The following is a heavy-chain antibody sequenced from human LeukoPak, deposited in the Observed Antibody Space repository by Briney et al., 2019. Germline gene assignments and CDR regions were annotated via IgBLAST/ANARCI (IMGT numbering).Heavy chain of an antibody. Sequence: SETLSLTCTVSGGSISSCYWSWIRQPPGKRLESIGYVHYSGSTHYNPSLKSRVTISLDTSKNQFSVNLNSVTAADTAVYYCVTATSGQRRDGYNYSFYYYMDVWGQGTTVTVSS. CDR3: VTATSGQRRDGYNYSFYYYMDV. CDR1: GGSISSCY. CDR2: VHYSGST. J-gene: IGHJ6*03. D-gene: IGHD5-24*01. V-gene: IGHV4-59*01.